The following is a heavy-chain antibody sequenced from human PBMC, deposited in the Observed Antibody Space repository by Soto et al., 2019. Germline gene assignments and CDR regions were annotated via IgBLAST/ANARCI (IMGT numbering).Heavy chain of an antibody. D-gene: IGHD6-19*01. V-gene: IGHV1-18*01. CDR2: ISAYNGNT. J-gene: IGHJ4*02. Sequence: ASVKVSCKASGYTFTSYGISWVRQAPGQGLEWMGWISAYNGNTNYAQKLQGRVTMNKETSTSRGYMELRSLRADDTAVYDCARGIRAVDWGQGTLVTVSS. CDR3: ARGIRAVD. CDR1: GYTFTSYG.